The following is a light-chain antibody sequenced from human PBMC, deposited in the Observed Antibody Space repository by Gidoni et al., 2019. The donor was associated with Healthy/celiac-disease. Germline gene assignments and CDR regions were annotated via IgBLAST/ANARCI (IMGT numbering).Light chain of an antibody. V-gene: IGLV2-14*03. CDR1: SSDVGGYNY. CDR2: DVS. CDR3: SSYTSSSTL. J-gene: IGLJ2*01. Sequence: QSALTQPASVSGSPGQSITISCTGNSSDVGGYNYVSWYQQQPGKAPKLMIYDVSNRPSGVSNRFSGSKSGNTASLTISGLQAEDEADYYCSSYTSSSTLFGGGTKLTVL.